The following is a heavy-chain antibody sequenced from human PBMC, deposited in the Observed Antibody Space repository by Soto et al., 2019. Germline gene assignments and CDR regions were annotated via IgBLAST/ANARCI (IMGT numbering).Heavy chain of an antibody. J-gene: IGHJ5*01. V-gene: IGHV4-34*01. D-gene: IGHD6-13*01. CDR2: INHSGST. CDR1: GGSFSGYY. Sequence: LSLTCAVYGGSFSGYYWSWIRQPPGKGLEWIGEINHSGSTNYNPSLKSRVTISVDTSKNQFSLKLSSVTAADTAVYYCARVEAAAFRPWGPGTLVNVSS. CDR3: ARVEAAAFRP.